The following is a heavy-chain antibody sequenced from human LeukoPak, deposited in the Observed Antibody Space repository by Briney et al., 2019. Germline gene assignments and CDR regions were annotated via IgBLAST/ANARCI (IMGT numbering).Heavy chain of an antibody. V-gene: IGHV1-8*03. J-gene: IGHJ4*02. Sequence: EASVKVSCKASGYTFTSYDINWVRQATGQGLEWMGWMNPNSGNTGYAQKFQGRVTITRNTSISTAYMELSSLRSEDTAVYYCARGSSYCDILTGYYTWGQGTLVTVSS. CDR1: GYTFTSYD. D-gene: IGHD3-9*01. CDR3: ARGSSYCDILTGYYT. CDR2: MNPNSGNT.